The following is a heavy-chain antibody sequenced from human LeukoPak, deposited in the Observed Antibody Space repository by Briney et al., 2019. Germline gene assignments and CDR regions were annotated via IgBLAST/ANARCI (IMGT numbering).Heavy chain of an antibody. V-gene: IGHV4-59*01. CDR1: GGSISSYY. D-gene: IGHD6-19*01. CDR2: IYYSGST. J-gene: IGHJ4*02. CDR3: ARSAYSSGWHLREFDY. Sequence: SETLSLTXTVSGGSISSYYWSWIRQPPGKGLEWIGYIYYSGSTNYNPSLKSRVTISVDTSKNQFSLKLSSVTAADTAVYYCARSAYSSGWHLREFDYWGQGTLVTVSS.